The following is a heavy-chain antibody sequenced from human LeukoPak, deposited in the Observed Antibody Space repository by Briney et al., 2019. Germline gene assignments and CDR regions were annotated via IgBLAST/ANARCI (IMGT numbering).Heavy chain of an antibody. CDR1: GGSMRSSSDY. CDR2: FYYNQST. D-gene: IGHD3-22*01. CDR3: ARQGDYYDTSGAFDY. V-gene: IGHV4-39*01. Sequence: SETLSLPCTLCGGSMRSSSDYWGWIRQPPGKGLEWLWCFYYNQSTYHNPSLTSRVTICVDTSKNHYSLKLSSVTAADTAVYDCARQGDYYDTSGAFDYSGQGTLVTVSS. J-gene: IGHJ4*02.